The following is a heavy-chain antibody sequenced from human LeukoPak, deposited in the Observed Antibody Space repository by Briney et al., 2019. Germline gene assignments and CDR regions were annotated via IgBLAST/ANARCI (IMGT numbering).Heavy chain of an antibody. D-gene: IGHD6-13*01. CDR3: AGTPAIAATGTLWWFDS. V-gene: IGHV4-59*01. J-gene: IGHJ5*01. CDR1: GGSISSYY. CDR2: IYYSGST. Sequence: SETLSLTCTVSGGSISSYYLTWIRQPPGKGLEWIGHIYYSGSTNYNPSLRGRVTISVDTSKNQFSLKMTSVTAADTAVYYCAGTPAIAATGTLWWFDSWGQGTLVTVSS.